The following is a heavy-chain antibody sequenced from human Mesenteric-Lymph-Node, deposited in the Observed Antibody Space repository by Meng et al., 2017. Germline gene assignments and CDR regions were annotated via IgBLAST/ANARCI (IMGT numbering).Heavy chain of an antibody. V-gene: IGHV3-7*02. J-gene: IGHJ1*01. CDR1: GFSLSTSG. D-gene: IGHD4-17*01. CDR3: ARVTYGDYSAEYFQH. Sequence: LTLTCTFSGFSLSTSGMCVSWVRQAPGKGLEWVANIKQDGSEKYYVDSVKGRFTISRDNAKNSLYLQMNSLRAEDTAVYYCARVTYGDYSAEYFQHWGQGTLVTVSS. CDR2: IKQDGSEK.